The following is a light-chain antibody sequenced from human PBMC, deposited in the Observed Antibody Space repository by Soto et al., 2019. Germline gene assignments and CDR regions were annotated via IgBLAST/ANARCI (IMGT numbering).Light chain of an antibody. Sequence: EIVLTQSPATLSVSPGERATLSCRASQSVNQKLGWYQQKPGQAPRLLIYVASYRATGIPARFGGSGSGTVYALTISKLQAEDFAVYYCQQFNTWPHTFGQGTRLEIK. J-gene: IGKJ2*01. V-gene: IGKV3-15*01. CDR3: QQFNTWPHT. CDR2: VAS. CDR1: QSVNQK.